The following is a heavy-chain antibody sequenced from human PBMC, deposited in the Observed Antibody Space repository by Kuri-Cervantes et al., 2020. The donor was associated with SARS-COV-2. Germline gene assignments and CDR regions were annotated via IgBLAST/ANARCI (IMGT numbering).Heavy chain of an antibody. CDR2: IKQDGSEK. CDR1: GFTFSSYW. V-gene: IGHV3-7*01. D-gene: IGHD5-12*01. J-gene: IGHJ6*03. Sequence: GGSLCLSCAASGFTFSSYWVSWVRQPPGKGLEWVANIKQDGSEKYYLDFVKGRFTISRDNAKNSLYLQMNSLRAEDTAVYYCACSRGYSGYDLYYYYYYMDVWGKGTTVTVSS. CDR3: ACSRGYSGYDLYYYYYYMDV.